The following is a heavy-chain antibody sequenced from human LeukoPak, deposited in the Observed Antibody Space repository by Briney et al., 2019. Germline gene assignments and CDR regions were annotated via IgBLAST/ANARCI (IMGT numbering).Heavy chain of an antibody. CDR3: ARALNPFPGTYYFDY. Sequence: PSETLSLTCTVSGGSMSRYYWSWIRQPPGKGLEWIGYIYYTGSTNYNPSLKSRVTMSVDTSKNQFSLKLSSVTAADTAVYYCARALNPFPGTYYFDYWGQGTLVTVSS. V-gene: IGHV4-59*12. J-gene: IGHJ4*02. D-gene: IGHD2-21*01. CDR1: GGSMSRYY. CDR2: IYYTGST.